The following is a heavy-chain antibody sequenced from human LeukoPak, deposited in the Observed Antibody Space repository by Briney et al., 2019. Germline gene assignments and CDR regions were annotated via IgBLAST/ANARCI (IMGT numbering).Heavy chain of an antibody. Sequence: GGSLRLSCTASGFTFSSSRMHWVRQAPGRGPEWVATIKQDGSETYYVDSVKGRFTISRDNAKNSLYLQMNSLRAEDTALYYCARAMENWGQGTLVIVSS. CDR1: GFTFSSSR. D-gene: IGHD3-3*01. CDR2: IKQDGSET. CDR3: ARAMEN. J-gene: IGHJ4*02. V-gene: IGHV3-7*01.